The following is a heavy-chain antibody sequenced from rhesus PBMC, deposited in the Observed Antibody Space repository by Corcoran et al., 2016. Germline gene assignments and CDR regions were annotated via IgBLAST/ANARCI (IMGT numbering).Heavy chain of an antibody. V-gene: IGHV4S17*01. Sequence: QVQLQESGPGLVKPSETLSLTCAVSGGSISSGYYYWSWIRQPPGKGLEWIGHIYDSSGSTHHNPTLKSRVTISTDTSKNQFSLKLNSVTAADTALYYCAREGVGAAAGPFDYWGQGVLVTVSS. CDR2: IYDSSGST. CDR1: GGSISSGYYY. J-gene: IGHJ4*01. CDR3: AREGVGAAAGPFDY. D-gene: IGHD6-31*01.